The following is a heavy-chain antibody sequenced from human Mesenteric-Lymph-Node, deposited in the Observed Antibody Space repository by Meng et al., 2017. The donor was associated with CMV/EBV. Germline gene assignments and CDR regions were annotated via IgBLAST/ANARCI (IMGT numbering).Heavy chain of an antibody. J-gene: IGHJ3*02. CDR1: GFTFSSSW. CDR2: ISYDGTNK. V-gene: IGHV3-30*03. CDR3: TRGGTYNSVDAFDI. D-gene: IGHD5-24*01. Sequence: GESLKISCAASGFTFSSSWMHWVRQAPGKGLEWVAVISYDGTNKYYADSVKGRFTISRDNSKNTLYLQMNSLRAEDTAVYYCTRGGTYNSVDAFDIWGQGTMVTVSS.